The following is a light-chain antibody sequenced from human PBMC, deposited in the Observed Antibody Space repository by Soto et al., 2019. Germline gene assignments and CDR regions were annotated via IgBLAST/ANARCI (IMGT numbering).Light chain of an antibody. J-gene: IGKJ2*01. Sequence: DIQMTQSPSSLSASVGDRVTITCRASQSISNNLNWYQQKPGKAPKLLIYAASSLENGVPSSFSGSGSGTDFTLTISSLQPEDFATYYCLQTYSAPYSFGQGTKLEIK. CDR3: LQTYSAPYS. CDR2: AAS. CDR1: QSISNN. V-gene: IGKV1-39*01.